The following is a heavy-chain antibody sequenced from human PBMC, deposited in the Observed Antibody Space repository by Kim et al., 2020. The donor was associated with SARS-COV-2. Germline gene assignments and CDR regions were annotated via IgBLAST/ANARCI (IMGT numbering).Heavy chain of an antibody. CDR1: GFTFSSYA. V-gene: IGHV3-23*01. CDR2: ISGSGGST. CDR3: AKTSTYDILTGYQGAHYYYYGMDV. J-gene: IGHJ6*02. D-gene: IGHD3-9*01. Sequence: GGSLRLSCAASGFTFSSYAMSWVRQAPGKGLEWVSAISGSGGSTYYADSVKGRFTISRDNSKNTLYLQMNSLRAEDTAVYYCAKTSTYDILTGYQGAHYYYYGMDVWGQGTTVTVSS.